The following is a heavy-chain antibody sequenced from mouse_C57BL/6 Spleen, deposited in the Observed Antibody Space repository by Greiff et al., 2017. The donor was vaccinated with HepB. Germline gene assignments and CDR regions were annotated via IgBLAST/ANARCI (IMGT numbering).Heavy chain of an antibody. CDR2: INPNNGGT. J-gene: IGHJ2*01. CDR1: GYTFTDYY. V-gene: IGHV1-26*01. CDR3: ARDPYYYGSGYFDY. Sequence: EVQLQQSGPELVKPGASVKISCKASGYTFTDYYMNWVKQSHGKSLEWIGDINPNNGGTSYNQKFKGKATLTVDKSSSTAYMELRSLTSEDSAVYYCARDPYYYGSGYFDYWGQGTTLTVSS. D-gene: IGHD1-1*01.